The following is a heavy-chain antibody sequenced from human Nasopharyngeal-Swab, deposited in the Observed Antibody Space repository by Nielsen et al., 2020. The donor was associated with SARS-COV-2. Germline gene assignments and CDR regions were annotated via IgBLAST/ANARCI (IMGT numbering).Heavy chain of an antibody. J-gene: IGHJ4*02. Sequence: SETLSLTCTVSGYSISSGYYWGWIRQPPGKGLEWIGSIYHSGSTYYNPSLKSRVTISVDTSKNQFSLKLSSVTAADTAVYYCARDLARSTGYLDSWGQGILVTVSS. CDR3: ARDLARSTGYLDS. CDR1: GYSISSGYY. V-gene: IGHV4-38-2*02. CDR2: IYHSGST.